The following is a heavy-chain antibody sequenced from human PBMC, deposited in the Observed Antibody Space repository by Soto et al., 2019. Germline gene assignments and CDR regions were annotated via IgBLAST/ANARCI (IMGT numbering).Heavy chain of an antibody. V-gene: IGHV3-23*01. J-gene: IGHJ3*02. CDR3: AKCIESSSWYGYAFDI. Sequence: PGGSLRLSCAASGFTFSSYAMSWVRQAPGKGLEWVSAISGSGGSTYYADSVKGRFTISRDNSKNTLYLQMNSLRAEDTAVFYCAKCIESSSWYGYAFDIWGQGTMVTVSS. CDR2: ISGSGGST. D-gene: IGHD6-13*01. CDR1: GFTFSSYA.